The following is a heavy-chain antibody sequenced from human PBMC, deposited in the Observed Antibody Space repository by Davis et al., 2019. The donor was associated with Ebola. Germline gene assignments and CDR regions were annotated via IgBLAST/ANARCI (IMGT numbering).Heavy chain of an antibody. CDR2: ISSSSNYI. D-gene: IGHD2-21*02. CDR1: GFMFNSYS. V-gene: IGHV3-21*01. Sequence: GGSLRLSCAVSGFMFNSYSMNWVRQAPGKGLEWVSFISSSSNYIYYADSVKGRFTVSRDNAKNSLYLEMNSLRAEDTAVYYCVRDPALVVTGGGWFFGLWGRGTLVTVSS. J-gene: IGHJ2*01. CDR3: VRDPALVVTGGGWFFGL.